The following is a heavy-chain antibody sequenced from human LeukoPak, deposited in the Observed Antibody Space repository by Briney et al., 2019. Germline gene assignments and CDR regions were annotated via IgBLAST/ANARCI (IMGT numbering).Heavy chain of an antibody. J-gene: IGHJ4*02. Sequence: SETLSLTCIVSGDSISTYYWNWIRQPPGKGPEWIGYIYNTGSTNYNASLKSRVTISVDKSKNQFSLKLSSVTAADTAVYYCARASHWNQLHYFDYWGQGTLVTVSS. CDR2: IYNTGST. D-gene: IGHD1-1*01. CDR1: GDSISTYY. V-gene: IGHV4-59*12. CDR3: ARASHWNQLHYFDY.